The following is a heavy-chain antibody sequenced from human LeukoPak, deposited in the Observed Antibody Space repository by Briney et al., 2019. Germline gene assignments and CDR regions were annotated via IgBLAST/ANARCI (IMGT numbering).Heavy chain of an antibody. CDR1: GGSISSSSYY. J-gene: IGHJ4*02. D-gene: IGHD3-16*01. V-gene: IGHV4-39*07. Sequence: SETLSLTCTVSGGSISSSSYYWGWIRQPPGKGLEWIGSIYYSGSTYYNPSLKSRVTISVDTSKNQFSLKLSSVTAADTAVYYCARVRRGGLEYYFDYWGQGTLVAVSS. CDR2: IYYSGST. CDR3: ARVRRGGLEYYFDY.